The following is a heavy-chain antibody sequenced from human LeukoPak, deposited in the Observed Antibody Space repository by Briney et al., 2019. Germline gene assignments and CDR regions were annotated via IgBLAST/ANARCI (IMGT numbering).Heavy chain of an antibody. V-gene: IGHV3-23*01. D-gene: IGHD2-15*01. Sequence: GGSLRLSCAASGFTFSSYAMSWVRQAPGKGLEWVSAISGSGGSTYYADSVKGRFTISRDNSKNTLYLQMNGLRAEDTAVYYCAKDMMTDIVVVVAATIPDYWGQGTLVTVSS. CDR1: GFTFSSYA. CDR3: AKDMMTDIVVVVAATIPDY. J-gene: IGHJ4*02. CDR2: ISGSGGST.